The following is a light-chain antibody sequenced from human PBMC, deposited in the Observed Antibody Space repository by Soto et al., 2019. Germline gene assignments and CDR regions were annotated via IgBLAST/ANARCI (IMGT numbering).Light chain of an antibody. CDR3: QQRSNWPLIT. CDR2: DAS. Sequence: EIVLTQSPDTLSLSPGERATLSGRALQSVISDLAWYQQKPGQAPRLLIYDASNRATGIPARFRGSGSGTDFTLTISSPEPEDFAVYYCQQRSNWPLITFGQGTRLEIK. J-gene: IGKJ5*01. CDR1: QSVISD. V-gene: IGKV3-11*01.